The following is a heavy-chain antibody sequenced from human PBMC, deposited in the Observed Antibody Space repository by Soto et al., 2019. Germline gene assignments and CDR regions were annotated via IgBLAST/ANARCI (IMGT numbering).Heavy chain of an antibody. CDR3: ARDSDGSGSYYTDY. D-gene: IGHD3-10*01. J-gene: IGHJ4*02. CDR2: ISAYNGNT. Sequence: QVQLVQSGAEVKKPGASVKVSCKASGYMFVTYGINWVRQAPGQGLAWMGWISAYNGNTKYAQNLQGRVTMTTDASTSTAYMEMRSLRSDDTAVYYCARDSDGSGSYYTDYWGPGTLVTVSS. CDR1: GYMFVTYG. V-gene: IGHV1-18*01.